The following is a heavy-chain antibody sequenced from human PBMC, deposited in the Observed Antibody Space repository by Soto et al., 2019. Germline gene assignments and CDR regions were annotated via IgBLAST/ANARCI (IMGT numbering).Heavy chain of an antibody. Sequence: SETLSLTCALSGDSVSISDSYWTWIRQPPVKPLEWFGYVYSTETTNYSPSPKSRFDMSVPTSQHPFSLKVRSVTAAAATAYLCARVSKLVAPKDGKSAYFYGMDVWGPGTTVTVSS. V-gene: IGHV4-61*08. D-gene: IGHD6-6*01. CDR3: ARVSKLVAPKDGKSAYFYGMDV. J-gene: IGHJ6*02. CDR1: GDSVSISDSY. CDR2: VYSTETT.